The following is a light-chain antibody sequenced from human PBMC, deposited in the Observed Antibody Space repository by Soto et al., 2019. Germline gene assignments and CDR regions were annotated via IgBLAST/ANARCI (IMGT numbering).Light chain of an antibody. V-gene: IGKV3-11*01. CDR3: QKGSTWPFT. CDR2: DAS. Sequence: EIVLTQSPATLSLSPGERATLSCRASQSISSYLAWYQQKPDQAPRLLISDASNRATGIPARFSGSGSGTDFTLTLSSRAPEDFAVYYFQKGSTWPFTFGPGTKVDIK. CDR1: QSISSY. J-gene: IGKJ3*01.